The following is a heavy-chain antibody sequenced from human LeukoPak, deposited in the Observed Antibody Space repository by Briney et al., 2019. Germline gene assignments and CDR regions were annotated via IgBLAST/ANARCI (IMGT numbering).Heavy chain of an antibody. CDR1: GDSISTSKSY. CDR2: IYYTGNT. J-gene: IGHJ5*02. V-gene: IGHV4-39*07. D-gene: IGHD3-10*01. CDR3: ARDLRWFGESNWFDP. Sequence: SETLSLTCTVSGDSISTSKSYWGWIRQPPLKGLEWIGSIYYTGNTYYNASLKSRVTISVDTSKNQFSLKLSSVTAADTAVYYCARDLRWFGESNWFDPWGQGTLVTVSS.